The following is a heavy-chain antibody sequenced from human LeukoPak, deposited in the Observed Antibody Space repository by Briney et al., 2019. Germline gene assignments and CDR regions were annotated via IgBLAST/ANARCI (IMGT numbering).Heavy chain of an antibody. J-gene: IGHJ4*02. V-gene: IGHV3-64*01. CDR3: ARVAARVALDY. CDR2: ISSNGGST. CDR1: GFTFSDYS. D-gene: IGHD6-25*01. Sequence: GGSLRLSGSASGFTFSDYSMHWVRQAPGKGLEYVSAISSNGGSTYYASSVEGRFTISRDNSRNTLYLQMGSLRTEDMAVYYCARVAARVALDYWGQGTLVTVSS.